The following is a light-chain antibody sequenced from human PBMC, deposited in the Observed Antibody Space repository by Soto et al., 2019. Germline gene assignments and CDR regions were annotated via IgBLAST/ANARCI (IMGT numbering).Light chain of an antibody. CDR3: QQSYSTPRT. J-gene: IGKJ4*01. CDR2: AAS. Sequence: DIQMTQSPSSLSASVGDSVTITCRASQSISSYLNWYQQKPGKAPKLLIYAASSLQGGVPSTFSGSGSGTDFTLTISSLQPEDFATYYCQQSYSTPRTFGGGTKVDIK. V-gene: IGKV1-39*01. CDR1: QSISSY.